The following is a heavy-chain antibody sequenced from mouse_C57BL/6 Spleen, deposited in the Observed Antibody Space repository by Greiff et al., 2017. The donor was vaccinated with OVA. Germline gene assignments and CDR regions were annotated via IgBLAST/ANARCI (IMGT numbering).Heavy chain of an antibody. V-gene: IGHV5-4*01. CDR3: ARDHGVLRYYWYFDV. D-gene: IGHD1-1*01. CDR1: GFTFSSYA. J-gene: IGHJ1*03. Sequence: EVQLVESGGGLVKPGGSLKLSCAASGFTFSSYAMSWVRQTPEKRLEWVGTISDGGSYTYYPDNVKGRFTISRDNANNNLYLQMSHLKSEDTAMYYCARDHGVLRYYWYFDVWGTGTTVTVSS. CDR2: ISDGGSYT.